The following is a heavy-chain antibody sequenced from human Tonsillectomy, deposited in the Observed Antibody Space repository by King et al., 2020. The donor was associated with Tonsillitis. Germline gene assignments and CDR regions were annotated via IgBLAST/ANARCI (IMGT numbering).Heavy chain of an antibody. J-gene: IGHJ6*02. Sequence: QLQESGPGLVKPSETLSLTCTVSGASMSNHFWTWIRQPPGKGLEWIAYIYSSGSTDYNPSLKSRVTISIDTSKNQFSLNLTSVTAADTAVYYCARVGGAASGDFGMDVWGQGTTVTVSS. CDR2: IYSSGST. D-gene: IGHD3-16*01. CDR3: ARVGGAASGDFGMDV. V-gene: IGHV4-59*11. CDR1: GASMSNHF.